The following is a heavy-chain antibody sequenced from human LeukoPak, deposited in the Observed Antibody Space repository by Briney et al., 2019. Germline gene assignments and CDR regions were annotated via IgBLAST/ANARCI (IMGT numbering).Heavy chain of an antibody. CDR3: AKIEGKYQLASVPDH. Sequence: GGSLRLSCAASGFTFSTYGMHWVRQAPGKGLEWVAFIRYDGNNKYYADFAKGRFTISRDNSKNTLYLHMNSLRTEDTAVYYCAKIEGKYQLASVPDHWGQGTLVTVSS. CDR2: IRYDGNNK. CDR1: GFTFSTYG. V-gene: IGHV3-30*02. J-gene: IGHJ4*02. D-gene: IGHD2-2*01.